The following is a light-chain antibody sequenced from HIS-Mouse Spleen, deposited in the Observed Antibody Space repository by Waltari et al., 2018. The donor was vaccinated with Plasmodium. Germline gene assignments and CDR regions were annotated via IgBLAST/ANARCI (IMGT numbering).Light chain of an antibody. V-gene: IGLV2-11*01. Sequence: QSALTQPRSVSGSPGQSVTISCTGTSSDVGGYNYVPWYQQHPGKAPKLMIYDDSKQPSGVPDRFSGSKSGNTASLTISGLQAEDEADYYCCSYAGSYTLVFGGGTKLTVL. J-gene: IGLJ2*01. CDR2: DDS. CDR3: CSYAGSYTLV. CDR1: SSDVGGYNY.